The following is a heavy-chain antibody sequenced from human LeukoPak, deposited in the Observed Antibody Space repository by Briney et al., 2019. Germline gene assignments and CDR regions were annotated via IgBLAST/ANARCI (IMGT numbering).Heavy chain of an antibody. J-gene: IGHJ4*02. Sequence: PGGSLRLSCAASGFSFDDYAMNWVRQAPGKGLEWVSYISSSGSTIYYADSVKGRFTISRDNAKNSLYLQMNSLRAEDTAVYYCARGRLRYHFDYWGQGTLVTVSS. D-gene: IGHD3-9*01. CDR3: ARGRLRYHFDY. V-gene: IGHV3-48*03. CDR1: GFSFDDYA. CDR2: ISSSGSTI.